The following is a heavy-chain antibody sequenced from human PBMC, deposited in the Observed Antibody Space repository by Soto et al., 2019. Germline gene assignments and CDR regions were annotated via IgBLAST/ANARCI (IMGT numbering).Heavy chain of an antibody. D-gene: IGHD4-17*01. J-gene: IGHJ4*02. Sequence: GASVKVSCKASGYTFTTYYIHWVRQAPGQGLEWMGIINPSGGSTNYAQKFQGRVTMTRDTSTSTVYMELSSLRSEDTDVYYCARITVTYYDYWGQGTLVTVSS. CDR3: ARITVTYYDY. CDR1: GYTFTTYY. V-gene: IGHV1-46*01. CDR2: INPSGGST.